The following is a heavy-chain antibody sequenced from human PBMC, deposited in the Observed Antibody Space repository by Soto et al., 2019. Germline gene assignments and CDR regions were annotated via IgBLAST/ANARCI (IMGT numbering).Heavy chain of an antibody. V-gene: IGHV3-15*07. CDR2: IRSQSDGGAT. CDR1: GFILSGVW. J-gene: IGHJ4*02. CDR3: TTGRSPIR. D-gene: IGHD1-20*01. Sequence: GGSLRLSCAAPGFILSGVWMNWVRQAPGKGLEWVGRIRSQSDGGATDYAAFVKGNFTISRDDSKNTVYLQMNNLKIEDTAIYYCTTGRSPIRWGQGTLVTVSS.